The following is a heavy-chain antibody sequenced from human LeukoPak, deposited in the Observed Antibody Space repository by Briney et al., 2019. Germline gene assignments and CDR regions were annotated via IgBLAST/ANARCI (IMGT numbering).Heavy chain of an antibody. J-gene: IGHJ4*02. Sequence: GGSLRLSCAASGFTFSSYAMTWVRQAPGKGLEWVSAISGSGSTTYYADSVKGRFTISRDNSKNTLYLQMSSLRAEDTAVYYCAKVGDYYGSGKYYWGQGTLVTVSS. CDR1: GFTFSSYA. V-gene: IGHV3-23*01. CDR2: ISGSGSTT. CDR3: AKVGDYYGSGKYY. D-gene: IGHD3-10*01.